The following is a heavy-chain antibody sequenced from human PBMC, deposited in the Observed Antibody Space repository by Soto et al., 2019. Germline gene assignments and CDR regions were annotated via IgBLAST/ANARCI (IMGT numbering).Heavy chain of an antibody. Sequence: EVQLVESGGGLVQPGGSLRLSCSASGFTFSNHVIHWVRQAPRKGLEYVSAISANGGATYYADFVKGRFTISRDKSRNTLDLRMGRLRPEDTAVYYRVRSGLLRFGDLFSGVDLWCPGNRVTVSS. CDR3: VRSGLLRFGDLFSGVDL. J-gene: IGHJ6*02. V-gene: IGHV3-64D*08. CDR1: GFTFSNHV. CDR2: ISANGGAT. D-gene: IGHD3-10*01.